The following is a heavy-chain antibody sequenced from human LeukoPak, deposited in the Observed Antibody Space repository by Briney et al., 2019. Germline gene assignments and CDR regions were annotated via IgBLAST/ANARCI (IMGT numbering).Heavy chain of an antibody. V-gene: IGHV3-23*01. J-gene: IGHJ4*02. CDR3: ASMVITLGGVIVDDY. Sequence: GGSLRLSCAASGFTFSSYAMSWVRQAPGKGLEWVSAISGSGGSTYYADSVKGRFTISRDNSKNTLYLQMNSLRAEDTAVYYCASMVITLGGVIVDDYWGQGTLVTVSS. CDR1: GFTFSSYA. D-gene: IGHD3-16*02. CDR2: ISGSGGST.